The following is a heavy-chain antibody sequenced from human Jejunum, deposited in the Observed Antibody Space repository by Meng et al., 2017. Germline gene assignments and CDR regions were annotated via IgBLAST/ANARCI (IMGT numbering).Heavy chain of an antibody. Sequence: GGSLRLSCAASTFAFSPYVMTWVRQAPGKGLESVAVISGSGRDTYYADSVKGRFTISRDNSNNMLYLQMNSLRAEDTAVYYCARRYSSGWYVDYWDQGTLVTVSS. V-gene: IGHV3-23*01. CDR3: ARRYSSGWYVDY. D-gene: IGHD6-19*01. CDR1: TFAFSPYV. CDR2: ISGSGRDT. J-gene: IGHJ4*02.